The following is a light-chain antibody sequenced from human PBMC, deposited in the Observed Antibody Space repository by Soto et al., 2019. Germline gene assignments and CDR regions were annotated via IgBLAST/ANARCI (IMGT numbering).Light chain of an antibody. CDR3: SSYTGSSTTLV. CDR1: SSDVGGYNY. V-gene: IGLV2-14*01. Sequence: HSALTQPASLSGSPGQSITISCTGTSSDVGGYNYVSWYQQHPCKAPKLMIYDVSNRPSGVSNRFSGSKSGNTASLTISGLQAEDEAAYYGSSYTGSSTTLVFGGGTKLTVL. CDR2: DVS. J-gene: IGLJ2*01.